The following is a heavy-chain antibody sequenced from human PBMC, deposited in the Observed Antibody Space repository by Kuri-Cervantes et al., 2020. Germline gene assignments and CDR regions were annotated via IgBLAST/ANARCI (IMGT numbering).Heavy chain of an antibody. CDR1: GFTFSSYA. CDR3: ATTGPSGSFL. Sequence: GGSLRLSCAASGFTFSSYAMSWVRQAPGKGLEWVSSISSSSLYIYYTDPVKVRFTISRDDAKNSLFLQMDSLRAEDTAVYYCATTGPSGSFLWGQGTLVTVSS. J-gene: IGHJ4*02. CDR2: ISSSSLYI. D-gene: IGHD1-26*01. V-gene: IGHV3-21*01.